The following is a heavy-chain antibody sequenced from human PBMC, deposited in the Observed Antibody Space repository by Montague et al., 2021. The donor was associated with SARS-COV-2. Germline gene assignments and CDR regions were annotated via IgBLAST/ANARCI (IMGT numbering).Heavy chain of an antibody. CDR2: HSGIT. V-gene: IGHV4-30-2*04. J-gene: IGHJ4*02. D-gene: IGHD4/OR15-4a*01. Sequence: HSGITYYSPSLKSRVTISLDTSKNQFSLNLDSVTASDPAMYYCARVISAGAGANFYFDYLGQGTLVTGSA. CDR3: ARVISAGAGANFYFDY.